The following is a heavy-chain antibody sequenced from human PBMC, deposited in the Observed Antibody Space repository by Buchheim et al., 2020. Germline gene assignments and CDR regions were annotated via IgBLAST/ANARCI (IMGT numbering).Heavy chain of an antibody. J-gene: IGHJ4*02. D-gene: IGHD3-3*01. V-gene: IGHV3-7*04. CDR1: GFTFSSYW. CDR2: IKKDGSEK. Sequence: EVQLVESGGGLVQPGGSVRLGCAASGFTFSSYWMSWVRQAPGKGLEWVANIKKDGSEKHYVDSEKGRFIISRDNAKNLLYLQMNSLRAEDTAVYYCARVNLRFWSGYYFDHWGQGTL. CDR3: ARVNLRFWSGYYFDH.